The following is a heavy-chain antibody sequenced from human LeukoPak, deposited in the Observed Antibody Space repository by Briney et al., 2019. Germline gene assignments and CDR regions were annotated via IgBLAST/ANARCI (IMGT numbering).Heavy chain of an antibody. CDR2: IVSNGDST. V-gene: IGHV3-64D*09. CDR3: VDPGWYYDSSGYSYYYGMDV. J-gene: IGHJ6*02. D-gene: IGHD3-22*01. CDR1: GFTFSRYG. Sequence: QAGGSLTLSCSASGFTFSRYGMHWVRQAPGKGLEYVSAIVSNGDSTYYADSVKGRFTISRDNAKNTLYLQMSSLRPDDTAVYYCVDPGWYYDSSGYSYYYGMDVWGQGTTVTVSS.